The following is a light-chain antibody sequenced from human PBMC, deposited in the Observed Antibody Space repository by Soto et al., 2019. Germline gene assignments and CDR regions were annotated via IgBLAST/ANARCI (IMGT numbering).Light chain of an antibody. CDR2: EVN. Sequence: QSALTQPPSASGSPGQSITISCTGTSSDVGGYNFVSWYQQHPGKAPKLMISEVNKRPSGVPDRFSGSKSVNTASLTVSGLQAEDEADYYCSSYAGTNNYVIFGGGTKLTVL. J-gene: IGLJ2*01. CDR3: SSYAGTNNYVI. V-gene: IGLV2-8*01. CDR1: SSDVGGYNF.